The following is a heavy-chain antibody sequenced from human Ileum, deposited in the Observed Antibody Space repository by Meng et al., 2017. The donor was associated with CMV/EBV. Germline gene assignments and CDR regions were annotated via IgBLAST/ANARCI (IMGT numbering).Heavy chain of an antibody. J-gene: IGHJ4*02. CDR1: GFTFSSYS. CDR2: IGSSGSGI. V-gene: IGHV3-21*06. Sequence: GESLKISCAASGFTFSSYSMDWLRQAPGKGLEWVASIGSSGSGIYYSESLKGRFTIFRDNAKNSLFLQINNLRAEDTAVYYCARDRLEGDYSGPGYWGQGTRVTVSS. D-gene: IGHD1-1*01. CDR3: ARDRLEGDYSGPGY.